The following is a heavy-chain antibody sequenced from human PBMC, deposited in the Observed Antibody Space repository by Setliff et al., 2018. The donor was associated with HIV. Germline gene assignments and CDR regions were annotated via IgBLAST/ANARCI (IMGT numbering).Heavy chain of an antibody. CDR1: GYSFARYG. J-gene: IGHJ3*02. V-gene: IGHV1-18*01. Sequence: ASVKVSCKASGYSFARYGLSWERQAPGQGLEWMGWISGFNGNTKYAQSFQDRVAMTTETATSTAYMEMRSLRSDDTAVYFCARVPYRSAWFSGGHDAFDIRGQGTMVTVSS. CDR2: ISGFNGNT. CDR3: ARVPYRSAWFSGGHDAFDI. D-gene: IGHD6-19*01.